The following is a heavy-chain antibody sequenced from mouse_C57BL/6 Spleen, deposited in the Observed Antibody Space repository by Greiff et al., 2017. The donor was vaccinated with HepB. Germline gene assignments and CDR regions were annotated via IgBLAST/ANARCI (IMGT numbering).Heavy chain of an antibody. J-gene: IGHJ4*01. D-gene: IGHD4-1*01. V-gene: IGHV1-72*01. Sequence: QVQLKQPGAELVKPGASVKLSCKASGYTFTSYWMHWVKQRPGRGLEWIGRIDPNSGGTKYNEKFKSKATLTVDKPSSTAYMQLSSLTSEDSAVYYCARSVLGLDWDAMDYWGQGTSVTVSS. CDR3: ARSVLGLDWDAMDY. CDR1: GYTFTSYW. CDR2: IDPNSGGT.